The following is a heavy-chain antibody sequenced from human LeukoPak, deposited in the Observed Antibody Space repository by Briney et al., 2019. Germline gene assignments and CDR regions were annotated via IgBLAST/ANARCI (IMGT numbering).Heavy chain of an antibody. D-gene: IGHD2-2*01. CDR2: ISSSSSTI. CDR1: GFTFSSYS. J-gene: IGHJ6*03. Sequence: GGSLRLSCAASGFTFSSYSMTWVRQAPGKGLEWVSYISSSSSTIYYADSVKGRFTISRDNAKNSLYLQMNSLRAEDTAVYYCARGTACSSTSCLYYYYYYYMDVWGKGTTVTVSS. CDR3: ARGTACSSTSCLYYYYYYYMDV. V-gene: IGHV3-48*04.